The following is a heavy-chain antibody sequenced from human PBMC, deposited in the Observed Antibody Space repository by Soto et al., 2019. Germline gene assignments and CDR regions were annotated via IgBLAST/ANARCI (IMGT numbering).Heavy chain of an antibody. CDR3: ARSFYYYGSGSYPHDAFDI. CDR2: IYPGDSDT. D-gene: IGHD3-10*01. V-gene: IGHV5-51*01. J-gene: IGHJ3*02. Sequence: GESLKISCKGSGYSFTSYWIGWVRQMPGKGLEWMGIIYPGDSDTRYSPSFQGQVTISADKSISTAYLQWSSLKASDTAMYYFARSFYYYGSGSYPHDAFDIWGQGTMVTVS. CDR1: GYSFTSYW.